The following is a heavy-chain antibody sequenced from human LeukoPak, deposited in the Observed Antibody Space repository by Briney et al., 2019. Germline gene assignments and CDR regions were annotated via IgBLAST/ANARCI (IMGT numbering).Heavy chain of an antibody. D-gene: IGHD3-10*01. CDR2: IFISGNI. V-gene: IGHV4-4*07. CDR3: ARALIGFGESTFDP. Sequence: PSETLSLTCTVSGASISGHYWSWIRQPAGKGLEWIGQIFISGNINHNPSLKSRVTMSVDTSKNQFSLKLTSVTAADTAVYYCARALIGFGESTFDPWGQGTLVTVSS. CDR1: GASISGHY. J-gene: IGHJ5*02.